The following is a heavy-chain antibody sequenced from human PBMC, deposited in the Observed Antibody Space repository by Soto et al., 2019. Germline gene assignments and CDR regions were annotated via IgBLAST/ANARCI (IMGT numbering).Heavy chain of an antibody. J-gene: IGHJ5*02. CDR3: AIIIAAQNWFDP. CDR1: GGTFSSYT. Sequence: AVKVSCKASGGTFSSYTISWVRQAPRQGLEWMGRIIPIPGIANYAQKFQGRGTITADKATSTACMELSSLRSEDTAVYYCAIIIAAQNWFDPWGQGTLVTVSS. V-gene: IGHV1-69*02. CDR2: IIPIPGIA. D-gene: IGHD6-6*01.